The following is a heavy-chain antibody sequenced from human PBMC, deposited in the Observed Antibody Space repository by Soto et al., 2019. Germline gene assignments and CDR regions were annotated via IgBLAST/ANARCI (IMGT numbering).Heavy chain of an antibody. D-gene: IGHD2-2*01. J-gene: IGHJ4*02. CDR3: ARDFTKSTSWPYYFDY. CDR1: GYTFTTYG. V-gene: IGHV1-18*01. CDR2: ISAYSGST. Sequence: SVKVSCKASGYTFTTYGISWVRQAPGQGLEWMGWISAYSGSTKFAQKFQGRVTMTTDTSTTTAYMDLRSLTSDDTAVYYCARDFTKSTSWPYYFDYWGQGTLVTVSS.